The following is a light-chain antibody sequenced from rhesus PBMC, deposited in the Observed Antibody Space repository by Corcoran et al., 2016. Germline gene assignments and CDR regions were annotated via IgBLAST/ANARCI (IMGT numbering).Light chain of an antibody. V-gene: IGKV1-74*01. CDR3: QDGYGTPHS. CDR1: ENVNNY. CDR2: KAS. Sequence: DIQMTQSPSSLSASVGDRVTITCRASENVNNYLNWYQQKPGKAPKLLIYKASTCQSGVPSRFSGSGSGTDYTFTIGSLQPEDVATYYCQDGYGTPHSFGQGTKVEIK. J-gene: IGKJ2*01.